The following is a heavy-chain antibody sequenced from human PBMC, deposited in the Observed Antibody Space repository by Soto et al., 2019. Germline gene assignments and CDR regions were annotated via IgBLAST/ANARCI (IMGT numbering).Heavy chain of an antibody. J-gene: IGHJ6*02. Sequence: QVPLVHSGAEVKKPGASVRVSCKASGYTFTSYGISSVRQAPGQGLEWMGWISAYNGNTNYAQKLQGRVTMTTDTSTSTAYMELRSLRSDDTAVYYCARDREQLVGDYYYYGMEVWGQGTTVTVSS. D-gene: IGHD6-6*01. CDR3: ARDREQLVGDYYYYGMEV. CDR2: ISAYNGNT. V-gene: IGHV1-18*01. CDR1: GYTFTSYG.